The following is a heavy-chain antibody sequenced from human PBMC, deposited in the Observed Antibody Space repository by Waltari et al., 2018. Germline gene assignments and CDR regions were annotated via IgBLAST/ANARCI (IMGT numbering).Heavy chain of an antibody. V-gene: IGHV4-4*02. J-gene: IGHJ4*02. CDR2: ISGSSGST. CDR3: ASNSGGWSFV. CDR1: GGSISSRNW. D-gene: IGHD6-19*01. Sequence: QVQLQESGPGLVKPSETQSLTCAVSGGSISSRNWWSWIRQPPGKGLEWIGYISGSSGSTYYNPSLKSRVTISTDTSKNQFSLKLSSVTAADTAVYYCASNSGGWSFVWGPGVLVTVSS.